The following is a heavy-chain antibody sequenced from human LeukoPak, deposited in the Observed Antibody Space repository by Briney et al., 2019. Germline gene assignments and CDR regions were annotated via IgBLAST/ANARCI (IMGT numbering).Heavy chain of an antibody. CDR2: INSDGSST. Sequence: GGSLRLSCAASGFTFSSYWMHWVRQAPGKGLVWVSRINSDGSSTSYADSVKGRFTISRDNAKNTLYLQMNSLRAEDTAVYYCAKDYYDSSGYYHYYYYYGMDVWGQGTTVTVSS. J-gene: IGHJ6*02. V-gene: IGHV3-74*01. D-gene: IGHD3-22*01. CDR3: AKDYYDSSGYYHYYYYYGMDV. CDR1: GFTFSSYW.